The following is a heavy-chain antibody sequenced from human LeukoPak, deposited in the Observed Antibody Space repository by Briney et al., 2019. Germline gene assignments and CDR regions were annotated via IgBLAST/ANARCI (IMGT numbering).Heavy chain of an antibody. CDR1: GFTFSSFG. D-gene: IGHD5-24*01. V-gene: IGHV3-33*01. CDR3: ARGWSSEMAAGDY. CDR2: IWYDGSNK. J-gene: IGHJ4*02. Sequence: PGGSLRLSCAASGFTFSSFGIHWVRQAPGKGLEWVAVIWYDGSNKFYADSVKGRFTISRDNSKNTLYLQMNSLRVEDTAVYYCARGWSSEMAAGDYWGQGTLVTVSS.